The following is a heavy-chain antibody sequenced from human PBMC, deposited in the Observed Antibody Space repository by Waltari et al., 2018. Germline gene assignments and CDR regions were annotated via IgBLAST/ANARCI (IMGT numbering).Heavy chain of an antibody. V-gene: IGHV4-39*01. CDR1: GGSIDTPKHY. CDR3: ATYIGASVGTAAFDV. Sequence: QLQLQESGPGPVKPSETLSLTCSLAGGSIDTPKHYWSWIRQPPGQGLEWIGTISYVGTTYTNPSLRSRLTMSRDTSKNQLSLTLGSTTAADTAVYYCATYIGASVGTAAFDVWGQGTMVTVSS. CDR2: ISYVGTT. D-gene: IGHD5-12*01. J-gene: IGHJ3*01.